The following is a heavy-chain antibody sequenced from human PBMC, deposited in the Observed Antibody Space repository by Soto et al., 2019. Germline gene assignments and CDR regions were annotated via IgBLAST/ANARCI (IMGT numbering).Heavy chain of an antibody. Sequence: GGSLRLSCAASGFTFSSYSMNWVRQAPGKGLECVSSISSSSSYIYYADSVKGRFTISRDNAKNSLYLQMNSLRAEDTAVYYCARAGSYSSSWSGYYFDYWGQGTLVTVSS. CDR2: ISSSSSYI. CDR1: GFTFSSYS. V-gene: IGHV3-21*01. D-gene: IGHD6-13*01. CDR3: ARAGSYSSSWSGYYFDY. J-gene: IGHJ4*02.